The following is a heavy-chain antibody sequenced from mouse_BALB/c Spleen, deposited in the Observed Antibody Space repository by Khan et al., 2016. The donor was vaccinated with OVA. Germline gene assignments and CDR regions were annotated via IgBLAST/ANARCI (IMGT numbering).Heavy chain of an antibody. CDR3: AKELRLGGIDY. CDR1: GFSLTGYG. D-gene: IGHD1-2*01. V-gene: IGHV2-6-7*01. CDR2: LWSDGST. J-gene: IGHJ3*01. Sequence: QVQLKQSGPGLVAPSQSLSITCTVSGFSLTGYGVNWVRQPPGKGLEWLGMLWSDGSTDYNSALKSRLNISKDNSKSQDFLKMNGLKTDDTARYDCAKELRLGGIDYWGQGTMVTVSA.